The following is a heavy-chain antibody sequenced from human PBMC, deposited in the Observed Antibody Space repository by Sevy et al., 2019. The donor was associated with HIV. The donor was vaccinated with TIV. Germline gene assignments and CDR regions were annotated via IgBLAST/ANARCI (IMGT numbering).Heavy chain of an antibody. CDR3: AKRGSGGSHLVY. CDR1: GGTFSSYA. J-gene: IGHJ4*02. V-gene: IGHV1-69*13. Sequence: ASVKVSCKASGGTFSSYAISWVRQAPGQGLEWMGGIIPIFGTANYAQKFQGRVTITADESTSTAYMELSSLRSEDTAVYYCAKRGSGGSHLVYWGQGTLVTVSS. CDR2: IIPIFGTA. D-gene: IGHD1-26*01.